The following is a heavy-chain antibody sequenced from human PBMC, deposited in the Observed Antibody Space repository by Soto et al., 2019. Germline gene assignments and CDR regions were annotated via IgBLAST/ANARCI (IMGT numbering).Heavy chain of an antibody. J-gene: IGHJ4*02. CDR2: ISYDGSNK. CDR3: AREPGYSGYDYDAGFDY. D-gene: IGHD5-12*01. Sequence: QVQLVESGGGVVQPGRSLRLSCAASGFTFSSYAMHWVRQAPGKGLEWVAVISYDGSNKYYADSVKGRFTISRDNSKNTLYLQMNSLRAEDTAVEYCAREPGYSGYDYDAGFDYWGQGTLVTVSS. CDR1: GFTFSSYA. V-gene: IGHV3-30-3*01.